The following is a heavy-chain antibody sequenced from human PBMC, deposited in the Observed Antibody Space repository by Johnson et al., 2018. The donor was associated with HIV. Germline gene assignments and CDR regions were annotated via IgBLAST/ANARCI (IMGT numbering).Heavy chain of an antibody. CDR2: IYSGGST. CDR1: GFTVSSNY. D-gene: IGHD3-10*01. V-gene: IGHV3-66*01. CDR3: ARDQEGFGELLWAGGAFDI. Sequence: VQLVESGGGLVQPGGSLRLSCAASGFTVSSNYMSWVRQAPGKGLEWVSVIYSGGSTYYADSVKGRFTISRDNSKNTLYLQMNSRRAEDTAVDYCARDQEGFGELLWAGGAFDIWGQGTMVTVSS. J-gene: IGHJ3*02.